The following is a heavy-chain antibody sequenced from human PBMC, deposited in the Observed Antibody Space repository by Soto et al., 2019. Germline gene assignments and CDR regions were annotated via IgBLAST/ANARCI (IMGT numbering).Heavy chain of an antibody. V-gene: IGHV1-18*01. D-gene: IGHD3-9*01. CDR1: GYTFTSYG. J-gene: IGHJ4*02. CDR3: ASCLPWSQVDCLPPDY. Sequence: ASVKVSCKASGYTFTSYGISWVRQAPGQGLEWMGWISAYNGNTNYAQKLQGRVTMTTDTSTSTAYMELRSLRSDDTAVYYCASCLPWSQVDCLPPDYGGQGTLVTVSS. CDR2: ISAYNGNT.